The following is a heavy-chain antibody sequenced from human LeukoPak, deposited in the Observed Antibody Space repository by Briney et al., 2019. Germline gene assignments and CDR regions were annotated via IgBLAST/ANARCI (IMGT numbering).Heavy chain of an antibody. CDR3: ARKRWELHFNWFDP. Sequence: ASVKVSCKASGCTFTGYYMHWVRQAPGQGLEWMGWINPNSGGTNYAQKFQGRVTMTRDTSISTAYMELSRLRSDDTAVYYCARKRWELHFNWFDPWGQGTLVTVSS. D-gene: IGHD1-26*01. J-gene: IGHJ5*02. CDR1: GCTFTGYY. V-gene: IGHV1-2*02. CDR2: INPNSGGT.